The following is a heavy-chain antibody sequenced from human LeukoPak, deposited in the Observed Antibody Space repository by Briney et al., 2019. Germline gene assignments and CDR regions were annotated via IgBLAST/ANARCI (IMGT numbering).Heavy chain of an antibody. Sequence: ASVKVSCKVSGCTLTELSMHWVRQAPGKGLEWMGGFDPEDGETIYAQKFQGRVTMTEDTSTDTAYMELSSLRSEDTAVYYCATRAGPAVIFDIWGQGTMVTVSS. J-gene: IGHJ3*02. D-gene: IGHD2-2*01. V-gene: IGHV1-24*01. CDR2: FDPEDGET. CDR1: GCTLTELS. CDR3: ATRAGPAVIFDI.